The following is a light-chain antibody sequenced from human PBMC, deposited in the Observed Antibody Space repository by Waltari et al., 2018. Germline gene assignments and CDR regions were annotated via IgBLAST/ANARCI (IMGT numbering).Light chain of an antibody. CDR2: AAS. J-gene: IGKJ4*01. CDR1: QSIGTY. CDR3: XXXXSTLLT. V-gene: IGKV1-39*01. Sequence: DIQMTQSPSSLSASVGDRVTITCRASQSIGTYLDWYQQKPGKAPKILIYAASNLQSEVLSRFSGSGSGTDFTLTISNLQPEXXXXXXXXXXXSTLLTFGGGTKVEIK.